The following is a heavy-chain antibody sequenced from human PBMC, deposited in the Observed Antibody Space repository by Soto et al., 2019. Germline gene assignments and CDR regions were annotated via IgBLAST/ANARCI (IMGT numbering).Heavy chain of an antibody. D-gene: IGHD3-9*01. CDR3: ARAVVLTFTRFYDMDV. CDR1: GGTFSSYS. CDR2: LIPMFGTT. Sequence: QVQLVQSGAEVKTPGSSVKVSCKASGGTFSSYSINWVRQAPGQGLEWMGRLIPMFGTTDYAQRFQGRVTFNADESTSTASMEVNNMTSEDTAVYYCARAVVLTFTRFYDMDVWGQGTTVTVSS. V-gene: IGHV1-69*18. J-gene: IGHJ6*02.